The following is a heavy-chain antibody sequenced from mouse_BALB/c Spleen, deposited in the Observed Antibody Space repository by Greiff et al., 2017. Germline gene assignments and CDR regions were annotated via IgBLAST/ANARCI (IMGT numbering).Heavy chain of an antibody. J-gene: IGHJ4*01. Sequence: VQLKESGPSLVKPSQTLSLTCSVSGDSITSGYWNWIRKFPGNKLEYMGYISYSGSTYYNPSLKSRISIARDTSKNQYYLQLNSVTTEDTATYYCSTVEAPDYAMDYWGQGTSVTVSS. CDR2: ISYSGST. D-gene: IGHD1-1*01. CDR1: GDSITSGY. CDR3: STVEAPDYAMDY. V-gene: IGHV3-8*02.